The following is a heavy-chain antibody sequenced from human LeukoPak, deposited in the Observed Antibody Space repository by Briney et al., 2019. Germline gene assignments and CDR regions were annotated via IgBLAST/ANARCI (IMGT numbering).Heavy chain of an antibody. V-gene: IGHV4-39*07. CDR1: GGSISSTSYY. D-gene: IGHD4-23*01. CDR2: IYYSGNT. J-gene: IGHJ4*02. Sequence: SETLSLTCTVSGGSISSTSYYWGWIRQPPGKGLEWIGSIYYSGNTYYNPSLKSRVTMSVDTSKNQFSLKLSSVTAADTAMYYCARDISGGSDYWGQGTLVTVSS. CDR3: ARDISGGSDY.